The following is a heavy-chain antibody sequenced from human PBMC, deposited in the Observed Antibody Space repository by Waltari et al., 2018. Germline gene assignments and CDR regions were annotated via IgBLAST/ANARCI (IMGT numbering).Heavy chain of an antibody. CDR2: INAGNGNT. Sequence: QVQLVQSGAEVQKPGASVKVSCKASGCTFTSYAMHWVRQAPGQRLEWMGWINAGNGNTKYSQKFQGRVTITRDTSASTAYMELSSLRSEDTAVYYCARSVVVVAAFDYWGQGTLVTVSS. CDR3: ARSVVVVAAFDY. J-gene: IGHJ4*02. CDR1: GCTFTSYA. V-gene: IGHV1-3*01. D-gene: IGHD2-15*01.